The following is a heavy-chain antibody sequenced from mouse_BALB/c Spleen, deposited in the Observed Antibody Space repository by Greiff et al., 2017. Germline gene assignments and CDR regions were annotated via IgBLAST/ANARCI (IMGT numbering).Heavy chain of an antibody. V-gene: IGHV5-6*03. CDR1: GFTFSSYA. CDR2: ISSGGSYT. Sequence: EVKLEESGGGLVKPGGSLKLSCAASGFTFSSYAMSWVRQTPDKRLEWVATISSGGSYTYYPDSVKGRFTISRDNAKNTLYLQMSSLKSEDTAMYYCARHLYYDYPYYAMDYWGQGTSVTVSS. CDR3: ARHLYYDYPYYAMDY. J-gene: IGHJ4*01. D-gene: IGHD2-4*01.